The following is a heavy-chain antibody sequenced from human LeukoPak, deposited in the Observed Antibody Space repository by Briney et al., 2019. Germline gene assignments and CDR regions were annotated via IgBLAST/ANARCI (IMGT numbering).Heavy chain of an antibody. CDR2: ISGSGGST. CDR1: GFTFSSYG. CDR3: AREGGEWELLRTFDY. Sequence: GGSLRLSCAASGFTFSSYGMSWVRQAPGKGLEWVSAISGSGGSTYYADSVKGRFTISRDNSKNTLYLQMNGLRAEDTAVYYCAREGGEWELLRTFDYWGQGTLVTVSS. D-gene: IGHD1-26*01. J-gene: IGHJ4*02. V-gene: IGHV3-23*01.